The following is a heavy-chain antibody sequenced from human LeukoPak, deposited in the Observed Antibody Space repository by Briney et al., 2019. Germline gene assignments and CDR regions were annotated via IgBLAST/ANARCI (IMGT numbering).Heavy chain of an antibody. Sequence: PSETLSLTCTVSGGSISSYYWSWIRQPPGKGLEWIGYIYYSGSTNYNPSLKSRVTISVDTSKNQFSLKLSSVTAADTAVYYCARGRSGYEYNWFDPWGQGTLVIVSS. D-gene: IGHD5-12*01. CDR3: ARGRSGYEYNWFDP. V-gene: IGHV4-59*01. CDR1: GGSISSYY. J-gene: IGHJ5*02. CDR2: IYYSGST.